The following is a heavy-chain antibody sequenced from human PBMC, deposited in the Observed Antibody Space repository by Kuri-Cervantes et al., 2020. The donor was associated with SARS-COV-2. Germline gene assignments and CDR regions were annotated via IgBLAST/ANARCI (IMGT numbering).Heavy chain of an antibody. CDR3: VRDGTIHSSSRVRYYYYYMDV. V-gene: IGHV1-2*02. Sequence: ASVKVSCKASGGTFSSYAISWVRQAPGQGLQWMGWINPNSGGTNYAQKFQGRVTMSRDTSIRTAYMELRRLRSDDTAVYYCVRDGTIHSSSRVRYYYYYMDVWGKGTTVTVSS. D-gene: IGHD6-6*01. CDR2: INPNSGGT. J-gene: IGHJ6*03. CDR1: GGTFSSYA.